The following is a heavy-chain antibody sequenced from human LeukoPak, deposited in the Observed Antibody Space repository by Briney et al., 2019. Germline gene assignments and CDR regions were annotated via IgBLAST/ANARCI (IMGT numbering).Heavy chain of an antibody. D-gene: IGHD3-22*01. J-gene: IGHJ4*02. Sequence: SVKVSCKASGGTFSSYAISWVRRAPGQGLAWMGGIIPIFGTANYAQKFQGRVTITADESTSTAYMELSSLRSEDTAVYYCARGSYYDSSGYYKYYFDYWGQGTLVTVSS. V-gene: IGHV1-69*13. CDR3: ARGSYYDSSGYYKYYFDY. CDR2: IIPIFGTA. CDR1: GGTFSSYA.